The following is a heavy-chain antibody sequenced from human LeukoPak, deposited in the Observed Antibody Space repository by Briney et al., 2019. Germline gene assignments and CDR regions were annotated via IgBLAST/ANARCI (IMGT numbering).Heavy chain of an antibody. D-gene: IGHD3-10*01. CDR3: ASSVNGYFQH. CDR1: GGSFSGYY. CDR2: IYYSGST. J-gene: IGHJ1*01. V-gene: IGHV4-59*01. Sequence: SETLSLTCAVYGGSFSGYYWSWIRQPPGKGLEWIGYIYYSGSTNYNPSLKSRVTISVDTSKNQFSLKLSSVTAADTAVYYCASSVNGYFQHWGQGTLVTVSS.